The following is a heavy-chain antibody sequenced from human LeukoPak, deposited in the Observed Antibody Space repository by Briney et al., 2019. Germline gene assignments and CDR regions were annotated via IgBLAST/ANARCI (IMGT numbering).Heavy chain of an antibody. V-gene: IGHV1-8*01. CDR1: GYTFTSYD. CDR3: ARRLGITIFGVVIIRRNWFDP. Sequence: ASVKVSSKASGYTFTSYDINWVRQATGQGLEWMGWMNPNSGNTGYAQKFQGRVTMTRNTSISTAYMELSSLRSEDTAVYYCARRLGITIFGVVIIRRNWFDPWGQGTLVTVSS. D-gene: IGHD3-3*01. J-gene: IGHJ5*02. CDR2: MNPNSGNT.